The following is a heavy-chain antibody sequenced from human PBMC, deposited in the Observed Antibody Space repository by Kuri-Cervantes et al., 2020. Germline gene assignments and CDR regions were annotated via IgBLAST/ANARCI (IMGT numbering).Heavy chain of an antibody. J-gene: IGHJ4*02. CDR2: ISGSGGST. V-gene: IGHV3-23*01. CDR3: ARGGILGYCSGGSCYSPDY. Sequence: GGSLRLSCAGSEFTFSSFTMNWVRQAPGKGLEWVSAISGSGGSTYYADSVKGRFTISRDNSKNTLYLQMNSLRAEDTAVYYCARGGILGYCSGGSCYSPDYWGQGTLVTVSS. D-gene: IGHD2-15*01. CDR1: EFTFSSFT.